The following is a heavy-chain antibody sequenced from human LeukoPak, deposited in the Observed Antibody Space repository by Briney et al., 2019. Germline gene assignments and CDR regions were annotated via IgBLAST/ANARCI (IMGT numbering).Heavy chain of an antibody. D-gene: IGHD6-19*01. CDR2: IDWDDDK. CDR3: ARMPIAVANFDY. Sequence: SQSGPALVKPTQTLTLTCTFSGFSLSTRGMCVSWIRQPPGKALEWLARIDWDDDKYYSTSLKTRLTISKDTSKNQVVLTMTNMDPGDTATYYCARMPIAVANFDYWGQGTLVTVSS. CDR1: GFSLSTRGMC. V-gene: IGHV2-70*11. J-gene: IGHJ4*02.